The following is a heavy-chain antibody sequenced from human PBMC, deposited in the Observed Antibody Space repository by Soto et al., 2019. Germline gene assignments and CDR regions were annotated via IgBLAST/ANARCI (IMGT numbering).Heavy chain of an antibody. V-gene: IGHV4-59*01. D-gene: IGHD1-26*01. CDR1: GGSISSYY. Sequence: SSETLSLTSTVSGGSISSYYWSWIRQPPGKGLEWIGYIHYSGSANYSPSLRSRVTISVDTSENQFSLRLSSVTAADTAVYFCARPYSGSYWAAFDIWGQGTMVT. CDR2: IHYSGSA. J-gene: IGHJ3*02. CDR3: ARPYSGSYWAAFDI.